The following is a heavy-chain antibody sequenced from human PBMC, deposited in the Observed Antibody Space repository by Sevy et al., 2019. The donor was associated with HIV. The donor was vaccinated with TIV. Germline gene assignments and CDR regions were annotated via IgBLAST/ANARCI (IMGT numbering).Heavy chain of an antibody. D-gene: IGHD3-10*01. CDR2: IYSGGST. J-gene: IGHJ3*02. V-gene: IGHV3-53*01. Sequence: GGSLRLSCAASGFTVSSNYMSWVRQAPGKGLEWVSVIYSGGSTYYAGSVKGRFTISRDNSKNTLYLQRNSLRAEDTAVYYCARGIKADRSTMVLGTHFPGAFDIWGQGTMVTVSS. CDR1: GFTVSSNY. CDR3: ARGIKADRSTMVLGTHFPGAFDI.